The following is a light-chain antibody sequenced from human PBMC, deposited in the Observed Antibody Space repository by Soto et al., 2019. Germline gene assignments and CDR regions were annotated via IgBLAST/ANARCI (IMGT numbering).Light chain of an antibody. V-gene: IGLV1-40*01. CDR1: NSNIGAGFD. CDR3: NSYVAGSNV. Sequence: QSVLTQPPSVSGAPGQRVTISCTGINSNIGAGFDVHWYQQLPGTAPKLLIYDNKNRPSGVPDRFSGSKSGTSASLAVSGLQTEDEADYYCNSYVAGSNVFGTGTKLTVL. CDR2: DNK. J-gene: IGLJ1*01.